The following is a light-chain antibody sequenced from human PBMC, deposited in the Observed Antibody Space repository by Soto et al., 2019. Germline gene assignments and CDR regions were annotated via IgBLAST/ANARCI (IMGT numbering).Light chain of an antibody. CDR1: QSVSSS. V-gene: IGKV3-15*01. Sequence: EIVMRHSPSTLSVSPGERATLCCMGSQSVSSSLAWYQQKPGQAPRLLIYGASTRATGIPARFSGSGSGTEFTLTISSLQSEDFAVYSCKQYNDWPRTFGKGTKVDIK. CDR3: KQYNDWPRT. CDR2: GAS. J-gene: IGKJ1*01.